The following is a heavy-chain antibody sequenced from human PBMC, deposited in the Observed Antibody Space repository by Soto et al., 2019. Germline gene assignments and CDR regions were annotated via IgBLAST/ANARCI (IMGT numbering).Heavy chain of an antibody. CDR3: ARSYSGGDAYFDY. V-gene: IGHV4-30-2*01. CDR1: GCSISSGGYA. J-gene: IGHJ4*02. Sequence: PSETLSLTCAVSGCSISSGGYAWAWIRQPPGKGLEWVGYIYQGGSTYYNPSLKSRVTIAADRSKNQFSLNLASVTAADTAVYYCARSYSGGDAYFDYWGQGTVVTVSS. CDR2: IYQGGST. D-gene: IGHD2-21*02.